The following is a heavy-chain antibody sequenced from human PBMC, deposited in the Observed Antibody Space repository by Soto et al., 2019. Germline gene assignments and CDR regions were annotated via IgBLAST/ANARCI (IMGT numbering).Heavy chain of an antibody. V-gene: IGHV4-59*08. Sequence: SETLSLTFTLSRSSLRSYYCCCIRLPPGKRLEWLGYISYTGSTDYSPCIKSRVTISGATSKNQFSLKLRSVTAADTAIYFCARHYPIGNNWNYFDYWGRGTLVTVSS. D-gene: IGHD1-1*01. CDR1: RSSLRSYY. CDR3: ARHYPIGNNWNYFDY. CDR2: ISYTGST. J-gene: IGHJ4*02.